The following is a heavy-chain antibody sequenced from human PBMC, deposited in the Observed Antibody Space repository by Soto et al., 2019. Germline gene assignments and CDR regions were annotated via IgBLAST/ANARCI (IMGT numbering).Heavy chain of an antibody. CDR2: ISSRDRA. CDR3: AREMATSGWFQNYYYLGMDV. J-gene: IGHJ6*02. CDR1: GFTFKDYY. V-gene: IGHV3-11*01. Sequence: GGSLRLSCAASGFTFKDYYMSWIRQAPGRGLEWIAYISSRDRAMYADSVQGRFTISRDNANSSLFLQMNSLRADDTAVYYCAREMATSGWFQNYYYLGMDVWGQGTTVTVSS. D-gene: IGHD6-19*01.